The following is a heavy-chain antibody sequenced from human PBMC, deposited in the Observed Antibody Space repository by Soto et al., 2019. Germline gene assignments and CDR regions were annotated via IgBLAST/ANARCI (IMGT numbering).Heavy chain of an antibody. CDR3: ARDNSAGEQIWLPYFDD. V-gene: IGHV3-30-3*01. CDR1: GFTFSSYA. CDR2: ISYDGSNE. D-gene: IGHD5-18*01. J-gene: IGHJ4*02. Sequence: GGSLRLSCAASGFTFSSYAMHWVRQAPGKGLEWVAIISYDGSNEYYADSVKGRFTISRDNSKNTLYLQMNSLRAEDTAVYYCARDNSAGEQIWLPYFDDWGQGTLVTVSS.